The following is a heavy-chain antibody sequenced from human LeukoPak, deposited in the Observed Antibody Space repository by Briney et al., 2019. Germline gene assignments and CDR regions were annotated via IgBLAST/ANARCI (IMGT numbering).Heavy chain of an antibody. CDR2: INNDGSST. V-gene: IGHV3-74*01. J-gene: IGHJ4*02. CDR3: ARGRNGQYYFDY. CDR1: GFTFSSYW. D-gene: IGHD1-1*01. Sequence: QSGGSLRLSCGASGFTFSSYWMHWIRQAPGKGLVWVSRINNDGSSTSYADSVQGRFTISRDNAKNTLYLQMNSLRAEDTAVYYCARGRNGQYYFDYWGQGTLVTVSS.